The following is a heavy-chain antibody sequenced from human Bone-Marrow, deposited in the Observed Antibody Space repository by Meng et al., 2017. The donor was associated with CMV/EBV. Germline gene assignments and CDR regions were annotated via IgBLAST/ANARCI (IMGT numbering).Heavy chain of an antibody. D-gene: IGHD5-24*01. Sequence: GSSLKISCAASGFTFSSYAMSWVRQAPGKGLEWVSAISGSGGSTYYADSVKGRFTISRDNSKNTLYLQMNSLRAEDTAVYYCAKDASRLGDGYNTNWGQGTLVTVSS. J-gene: IGHJ4*02. V-gene: IGHV3-23*01. CDR1: GFTFSSYA. CDR2: ISGSGGST. CDR3: AKDASRLGDGYNTN.